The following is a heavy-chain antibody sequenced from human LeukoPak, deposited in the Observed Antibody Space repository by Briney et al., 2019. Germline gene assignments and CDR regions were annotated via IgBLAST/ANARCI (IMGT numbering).Heavy chain of an antibody. CDR2: IYYSGST. D-gene: IGHD2-15*01. CDR1: GVSISSYY. V-gene: IGHV4-59*01. J-gene: IGHJ4*02. CDR3: ARDPGYCSGGSCYSAAFDY. Sequence: SETLSLTCTVSGVSISSYYWSWIRQPPGKGLEWIGYIYYSGSTNYNPSLKSRVTISVDTSKNQFSLKLSSVTAADTAVYYCARDPGYCSGGSCYSAAFDYWGQGTLVTVSS.